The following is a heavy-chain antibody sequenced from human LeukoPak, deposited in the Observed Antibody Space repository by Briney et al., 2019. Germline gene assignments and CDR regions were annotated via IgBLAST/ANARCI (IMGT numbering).Heavy chain of an antibody. D-gene: IGHD5-12*01. Sequence: GASVKVSCKASGYTFTSYDINWVRQATGQGLEWMGWMNPNSGNTGYTQKFQGRVTMTRNTSISTAYMELSSLRSEDTAVYYCARVRRGYSGYLRWGQGTLVTVSS. CDR3: ARVRRGYSGYLR. CDR1: GYTFTSYD. J-gene: IGHJ4*02. CDR2: MNPNSGNT. V-gene: IGHV1-8*01.